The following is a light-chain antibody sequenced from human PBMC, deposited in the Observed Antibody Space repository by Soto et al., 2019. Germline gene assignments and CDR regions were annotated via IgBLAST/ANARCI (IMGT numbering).Light chain of an antibody. V-gene: IGKV3-15*01. Sequence: EIVMTQSPASLSVSPGERATLSCRANQSISTYLAWYQQKPGQAPRLLIYGASTRATGIPVRFSGSGSGTEFTLTISSLQSEDFAVYYCQQYNNWPPGTLGQGTKVDIK. J-gene: IGKJ1*01. CDR2: GAS. CDR1: QSISTY. CDR3: QQYNNWPPGT.